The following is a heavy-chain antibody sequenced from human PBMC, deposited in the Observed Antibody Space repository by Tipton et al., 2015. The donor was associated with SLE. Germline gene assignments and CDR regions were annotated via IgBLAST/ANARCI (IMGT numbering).Heavy chain of an antibody. CDR1: DGSISTTNYY. CDR2: IFYTGST. CDR3: ARLEYYYDTSAYYGID. D-gene: IGHD3-22*01. Sequence: LRLSCSVSDGSISTTNYYWGWLRQPPGKGLEWIGSIFYTGSTYYNPSLNSRVSFSIDTSENHFSLRLNSVTAADTAVYYCARLEYYYDTSAYYGIDWGQGTLVTVSS. J-gene: IGHJ4*02. V-gene: IGHV4-39*07.